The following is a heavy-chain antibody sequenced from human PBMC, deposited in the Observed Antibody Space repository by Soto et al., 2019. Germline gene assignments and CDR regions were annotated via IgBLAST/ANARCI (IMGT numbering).Heavy chain of an antibody. CDR3: AGLSVTGGVDV. Sequence: EVRLEESGGGFVQPGGALRLSCVFSGLTSSGIELNWVRQAAGKGLEWLSSISASGDTVDYIDSVRGRFTISRDNAKQSLFLQMSALRVEDTAVYYCAGLSVTGGVDVWGQGTTVTVSS. CDR2: ISASGDTV. J-gene: IGHJ6*01. CDR1: GLTSSGIE. V-gene: IGHV3-48*03. D-gene: IGHD2-21*02.